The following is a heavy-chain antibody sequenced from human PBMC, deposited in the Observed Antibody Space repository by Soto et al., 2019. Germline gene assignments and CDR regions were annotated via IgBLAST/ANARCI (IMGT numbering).Heavy chain of an antibody. D-gene: IGHD1-7*01. CDR1: GYTFTSFY. CDR2: ISPSGNST. CDR3: ARDWELGY. V-gene: IGHV1-46*01. J-gene: IGHJ4*02. Sequence: QVQLVQSGAEVEKPGASVKVSCKASGYTFTSFYIHWVRQAPGQGLEWVALISPSGNSTTYAQKFQGRVTVTRDTSTSTVYMELSSLRSEDTAVYYCARDWELGYWGQGTLVTVSS.